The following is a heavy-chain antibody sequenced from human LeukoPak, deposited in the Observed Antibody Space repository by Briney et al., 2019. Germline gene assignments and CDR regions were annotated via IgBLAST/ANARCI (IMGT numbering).Heavy chain of an antibody. CDR1: GFTVSSNY. V-gene: IGHV3-66*01. D-gene: IGHD3-10*01. CDR2: IYSGGST. CDR3: AKGVGGSANYYYMDV. Sequence: GSLRLSCAASGFTVSSNYMSWVRQAPGKGLEWVSVIYSGGSTYYADSVKGRFTISRDNSENTLYLQMNSLRDEDTAVYYCAKGVGGSANYYYMDVWGKGTTVTVSS. J-gene: IGHJ6*03.